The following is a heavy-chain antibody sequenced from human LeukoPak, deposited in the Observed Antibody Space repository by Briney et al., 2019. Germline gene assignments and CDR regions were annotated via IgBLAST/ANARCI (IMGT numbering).Heavy chain of an antibody. CDR2: IYYSGST. J-gene: IGHJ2*01. Sequence: SETLSLTCTVSGGSISSSSYYWGWIRQSPGKGLEWIGSIYYSGSTYYNPSLKSRVTISVDTSKNQFSLKLSSVTAADTAVYYCARDRRYSSSWYGYFDLWGRGTLVTVSS. CDR3: ARDRRYSSSWYGYFDL. V-gene: IGHV4-39*07. D-gene: IGHD6-13*01. CDR1: GGSISSSSYY.